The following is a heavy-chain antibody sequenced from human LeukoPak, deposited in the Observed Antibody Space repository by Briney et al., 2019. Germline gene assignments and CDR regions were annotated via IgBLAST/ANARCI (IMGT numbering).Heavy chain of an antibody. V-gene: IGHV1-46*01. CDR2: INPSGGSI. Sequence: ASVKVSCKASGYTFTSYYMHWVRQAPGQGLEWVGIINPSGGSISYAQKFQGRVTMTRDTSTSTVYMELSSLRSEDTAVYYCARDMISYGYDYWGQGTLVTVSS. D-gene: IGHD5-18*01. CDR1: GYTFTSYY. J-gene: IGHJ4*02. CDR3: ARDMISYGYDY.